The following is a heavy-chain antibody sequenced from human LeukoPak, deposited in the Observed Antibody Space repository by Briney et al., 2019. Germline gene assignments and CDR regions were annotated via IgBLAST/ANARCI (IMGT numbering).Heavy chain of an antibody. CDR1: IFSTSRNW. CDR2: IKEVGSAT. CDR3: VRNSQRAYDF. V-gene: IGHV3-7*01. Sequence: PGGSLRLSCAGSIFSTSRNWVSWVRQAPGKGLEGVASIKEVGSATNYVGSVKGRFTISRDNAKNSLYLQMNSLRVEDTAMYYCVRNSQRAYDFWGQGTMVTVSS. J-gene: IGHJ3*01. D-gene: IGHD1/OR15-1a*01.